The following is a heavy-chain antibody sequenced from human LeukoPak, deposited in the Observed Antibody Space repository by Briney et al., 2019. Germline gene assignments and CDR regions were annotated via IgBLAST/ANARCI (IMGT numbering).Heavy chain of an antibody. Sequence: SVKVSCKASGGTFSSYAISWVRQAPGQGLEWMGRIIPILGIANYAQKFQGRVTITADKSTSTAYMELSSLRSEDTAVYYCASRGDSSGYIDYWGQRTLVTVSS. V-gene: IGHV1-69*04. CDR2: IIPILGIA. D-gene: IGHD3-22*01. CDR3: ASRGDSSGYIDY. CDR1: GGTFSSYA. J-gene: IGHJ4*02.